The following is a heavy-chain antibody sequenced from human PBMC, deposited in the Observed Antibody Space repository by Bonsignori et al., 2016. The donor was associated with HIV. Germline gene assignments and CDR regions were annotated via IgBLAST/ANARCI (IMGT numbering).Heavy chain of an antibody. Sequence: GGSLRLSCAASGFTFSSYSVNWVRQAPGKGLEWVSSISSSSSYIYYADSVKGRFTISRDNAKNSLYLQMNSLRAEDTAVYYCARDARSKGVYYYMDVWGKGTTVTVSS. CDR2: ISSSSSYI. CDR3: ARDARSKGVYYYMDV. V-gene: IGHV3-21*01. CDR1: GFTFSSYS. D-gene: IGHD3-16*01. J-gene: IGHJ6*03.